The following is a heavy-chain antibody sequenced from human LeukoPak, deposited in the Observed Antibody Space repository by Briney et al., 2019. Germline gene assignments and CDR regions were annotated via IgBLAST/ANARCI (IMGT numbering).Heavy chain of an antibody. J-gene: IGHJ4*02. D-gene: IGHD3-3*01. CDR1: GGSISSGGYY. CDR2: IYYSGST. V-gene: IGHV4-31*03. CDR3: ARANTIFGVVIRPFDY. Sequence: PSETLSLTCTVSGGSISSGGYYWSWIRQHPGKGLVWIGYIYYSGSTYYNPSLKSRVTISVDTSKNQFSLKLSSVTAADTAVYYCARANTIFGVVIRPFDYWGQGTLVTVSS.